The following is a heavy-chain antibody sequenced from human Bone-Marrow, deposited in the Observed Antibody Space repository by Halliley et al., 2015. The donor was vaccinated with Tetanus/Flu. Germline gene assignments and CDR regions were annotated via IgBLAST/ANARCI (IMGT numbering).Heavy chain of an antibody. V-gene: IGHV3-30*02. D-gene: IGHD3-10*01. CDR3: VKTFPATFPPYYFYYGMDV. CDR2: DRIFK. Sequence: DRIFKNVANSMKGRFTISRDNSRNTLYLQMNILTPEDTAIFYFVKTFPATFPPYYFYYGMDVWGQGTLVTVSS. J-gene: IGHJ6*01.